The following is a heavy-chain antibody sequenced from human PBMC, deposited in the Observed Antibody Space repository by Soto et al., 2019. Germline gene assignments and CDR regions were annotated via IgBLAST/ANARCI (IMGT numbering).Heavy chain of an antibody. J-gene: IGHJ4*02. CDR2: VSASGLNT. CDR3: AKDRPARTSGYVFDS. D-gene: IGHD5-18*01. V-gene: IGHV3-23*01. CDR1: GFTFSTYA. Sequence: EVQLLESGGRLVQPGGSLTLSCAASGFTFSTYAMAWVRQAPGMGLERVSGVSASGLNTDYADPVKGRFYISRDNSKNTVSLHRSSLRAEDTALYYFAKDRPARTSGYVFDSWGQGTPVTVSS.